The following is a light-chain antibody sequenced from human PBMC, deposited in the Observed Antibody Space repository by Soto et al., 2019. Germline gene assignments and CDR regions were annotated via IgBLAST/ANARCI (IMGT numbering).Light chain of an antibody. V-gene: IGLV2-14*01. CDR3: SSYTSSSTYV. CDR2: EVT. J-gene: IGLJ1*01. Sequence: QSVGTQPASVSVPPAQSITISCTGTGSDVGGYDYVSWYQHHPGKAPKVMIYEVTNRPSGVSNRFSGSKSGNTASLTISGLLAEDEADYYCSSYTSSSTYVFGTGTKVTVL. CDR1: GSDVGGYDY.